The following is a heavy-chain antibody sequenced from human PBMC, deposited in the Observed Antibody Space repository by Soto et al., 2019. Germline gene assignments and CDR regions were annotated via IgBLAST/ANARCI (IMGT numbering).Heavy chain of an antibody. CDR3: ARAQVRHSGWYETNALPGWDFDY. V-gene: IGHV4-61*08. D-gene: IGHD6-19*01. CDR2: IYYSGST. Sequence: SETLSLTCTFSGGSISSGDYYCNWIRHPPGRGLYCIWYIYYSGSTNYNPSLKSRVTISVDTSKNQFSLKLSSVTAADTAVYYCARAQVRHSGWYETNALPGWDFDYWGQGTLVTVSS. CDR1: GGSISSGDYY. J-gene: IGHJ4*02.